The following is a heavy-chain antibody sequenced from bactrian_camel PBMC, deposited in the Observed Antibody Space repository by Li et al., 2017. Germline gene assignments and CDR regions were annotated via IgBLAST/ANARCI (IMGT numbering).Heavy chain of an antibody. D-gene: IGHD1*01. CDR1: GFTFRSAY. CDR3: AARQPCRVCLGYEDAGEYNI. J-gene: IGHJ4*01. Sequence: DVQLVESGGGLVQPGGSLRLTCAGSGFTFRSAYMSWVRQAPGKEREAVAVIDDDGRTNYADSVKGRFTISTDRADLTVYLQMNSLNPEDTAMYYCAARQPCRVCLGYEDAGEYNIWGQGTQVTVS. V-gene: IGHV3S10*01. CDR2: IDDDGRT.